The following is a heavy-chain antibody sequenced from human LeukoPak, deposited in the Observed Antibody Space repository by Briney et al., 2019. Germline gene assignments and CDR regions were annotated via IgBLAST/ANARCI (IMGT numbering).Heavy chain of an antibody. V-gene: IGHV3-21*01. J-gene: IGHJ4*02. CDR2: SSSSSSYI. CDR1: GFTFSSYS. D-gene: IGHD2-15*01. Sequence: GGSLRLSCAASGFTFSSYSMNWVRQAPGKGLEWVSSSSSSSSYIYYADSVKGRFTISRDNAKNSLYLQMNSLRAEDTAVYYCARGGDIVVVVAATPDYWGQRTLVTVSS. CDR3: ARGGDIVVVVAATPDY.